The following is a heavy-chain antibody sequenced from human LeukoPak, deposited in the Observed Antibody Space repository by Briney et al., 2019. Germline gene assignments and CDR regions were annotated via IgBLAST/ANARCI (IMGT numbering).Heavy chain of an antibody. CDR1: GFTFSSYS. J-gene: IGHJ4*02. CDR2: ISSSSSYI. Sequence: SGGSLRLSCAASGFTFSSYSMNWVRQAPGKGLEWVSSISSSSSYIYYADSVKGRFTISRDNSKNTLYLQMNSLRAEDTAVYYCARDSVVAPGKGTFDYWGQGTLVTVSS. D-gene: IGHD2-2*01. V-gene: IGHV3-21*01. CDR3: ARDSVVAPGKGTFDY.